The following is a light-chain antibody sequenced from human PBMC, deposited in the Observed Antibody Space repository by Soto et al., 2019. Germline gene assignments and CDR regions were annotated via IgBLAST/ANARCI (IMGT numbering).Light chain of an antibody. CDR2: DAS. J-gene: IGKJ4*01. Sequence: EIVLTQSPVTLSLSPGERATLSCRASQSVDSYLAWYQQKPGQAPRLLIYDASNRATGIPARFSGSGSGTDFTLTINSLEPEDFAVYYCQQRSKWPLTFGGGTKVEIK. CDR3: QQRSKWPLT. V-gene: IGKV3-11*01. CDR1: QSVDSY.